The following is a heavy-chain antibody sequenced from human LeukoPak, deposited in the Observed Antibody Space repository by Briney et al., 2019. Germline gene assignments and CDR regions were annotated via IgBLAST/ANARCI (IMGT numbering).Heavy chain of an antibody. V-gene: IGHV3-48*04. Sequence: GGSLRLSCAASGFTFSSYGMTWVRQAPGKGLEWVSYISSSSSTIYYADSVKGRFTISRDNAKNSLYLQMNSLRVEDTALYYCARRAPSHDFDDWGQGTLVTVSS. CDR2: ISSSSSTI. CDR3: ARRAPSHDFDD. CDR1: GFTFSSYG. J-gene: IGHJ4*02.